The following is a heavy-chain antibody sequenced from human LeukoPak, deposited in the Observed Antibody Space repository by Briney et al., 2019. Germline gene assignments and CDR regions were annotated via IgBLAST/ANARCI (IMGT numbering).Heavy chain of an antibody. CDR1: GYTFTSYG. J-gene: IGHJ6*02. V-gene: IGHV1-18*01. CDR3: ARDVPYYYGSGSYFYGMDV. CDR2: ISAYNGNT. Sequence: ASVKVSCKASGYTFTSYGISWVRQIPGQGLEWMGWISAYNGNTNYAQKLQGRVTMTTDTSTSTAYMELRSLRSDDTAVYYCARDVPYYYGSGSYFYGMDVWGQGTTVTVSS. D-gene: IGHD3-10*01.